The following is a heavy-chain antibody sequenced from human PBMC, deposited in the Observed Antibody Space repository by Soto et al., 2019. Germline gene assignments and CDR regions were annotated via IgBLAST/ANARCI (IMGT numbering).Heavy chain of an antibody. J-gene: IGHJ4*02. D-gene: IGHD5-12*01. CDR2: IIPLFGTT. Sequence: QVQLVQCGAEVKKPGSSVKVSCKASGDTFSGYSISWVRQAPGQGLEWMGGIIPLFGTTNYAQRFQGRVTITADKYTSTAYMELSSLKSEDTAIYYCARDLGSGYDPGDYWGQGTLVTVSS. V-gene: IGHV1-69*14. CDR3: ARDLGSGYDPGDY. CDR1: GDTFSGYS.